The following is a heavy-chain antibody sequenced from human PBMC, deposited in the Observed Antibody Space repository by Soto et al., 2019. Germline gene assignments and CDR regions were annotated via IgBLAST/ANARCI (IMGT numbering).Heavy chain of an antibody. J-gene: IGHJ3*02. CDR3: AHPRGYGVFDAVDI. Sequence: EVQLLESGGGLVQPGGSLRLSCAASGFTFSSYAMSWVRQAPGKGLEWVSAISGSGGSTYYADSVKGRFTISRDNSINTLYLQMSSLRTEDTAVYYCAHPRGYGVFDAVDIWGQGTMVTVSS. CDR2: ISGSGGST. D-gene: IGHD4-17*01. V-gene: IGHV3-23*01. CDR1: GFTFSSYA.